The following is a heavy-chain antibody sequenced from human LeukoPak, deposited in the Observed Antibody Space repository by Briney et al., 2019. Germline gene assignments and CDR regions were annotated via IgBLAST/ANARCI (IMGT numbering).Heavy chain of an antibody. CDR2: IYYSGST. Sequence: SETLSLTCTVSGGSISSYYWSWIRQPPGKGLEWIGYIYYSGSTNYNPSLKSRVTISVDTSKNQFSLKLSSVTAADTAVYYCASGYDSSGPNAFVIWGQGTMVTVSS. CDR3: ASGYDSSGPNAFVI. CDR1: GGSISSYY. D-gene: IGHD3-22*01. V-gene: IGHV4-59*08. J-gene: IGHJ3*02.